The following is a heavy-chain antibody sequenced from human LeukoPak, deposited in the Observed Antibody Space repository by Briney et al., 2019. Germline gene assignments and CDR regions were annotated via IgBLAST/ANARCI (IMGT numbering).Heavy chain of an antibody. CDR3: ARAVTGTAELDY. D-gene: IGHD6-19*01. Sequence: ASVKVSCKASGYTFTSYAMHWVRQAPGQRLEWMGWINAGNGNTKYSQKFQGRVTITRDTSASTAYMELSSLRSEDTAVYYCARAVTGTAELDYWGQGTLVTVSS. CDR2: INAGNGNT. V-gene: IGHV1-3*01. J-gene: IGHJ4*02. CDR1: GYTFTSYA.